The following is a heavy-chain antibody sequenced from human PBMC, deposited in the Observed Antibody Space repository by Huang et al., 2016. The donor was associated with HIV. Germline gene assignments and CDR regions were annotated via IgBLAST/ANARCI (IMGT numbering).Heavy chain of an antibody. CDR1: GGPFKNYA. Sequence: QVQLVQSGAEVKKPGSSVKVSCKASGGPFKNYAFSWVRQAPGQGLEWMGGIIPGCGTGNHAQKFQGRVTITADESTSTAYMELSRLRSEDTAVYYCTRDNGTSMGPFDYWGQGTLVTVSS. D-gene: IGHD5-18*01. CDR2: IIPGCGTG. J-gene: IGHJ4*02. CDR3: TRDNGTSMGPFDY. V-gene: IGHV1-69*13.